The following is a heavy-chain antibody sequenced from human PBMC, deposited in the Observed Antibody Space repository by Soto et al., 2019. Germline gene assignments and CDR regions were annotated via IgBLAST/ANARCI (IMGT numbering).Heavy chain of an antibody. D-gene: IGHD1-1*01. J-gene: IGHJ6*02. CDR3: AKTGHSGTPYYYYGMDV. V-gene: IGHV3-23*01. CDR2: ISGSGGST. CDR1: GFTFSSYA. Sequence: GSLRLSCAASGFTFSSYAMSWVRQAPGKGLEWVSAISGSGGSTYYADSVKGRFTISRDNSKNTLYLQMNSLRAEDTAVYYCAKTGHSGTPYYYYGMDVWGQGTTVTVSS.